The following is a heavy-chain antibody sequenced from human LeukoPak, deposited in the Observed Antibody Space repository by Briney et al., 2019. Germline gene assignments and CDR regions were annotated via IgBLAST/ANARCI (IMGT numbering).Heavy chain of an antibody. CDR2: ISGSGGST. Sequence: GGSLRLSCAASGFTFSSYGMSWVRQAPGKGLEWVSAISGSGGSTYYADSVKGRFTVSRDNSKNTLYLQMNSLRAEDTAVYYCAKGRVTMIVVVTPFDRWGQGTLVTVSS. D-gene: IGHD3-22*01. CDR3: AKGRVTMIVVVTPFDR. J-gene: IGHJ4*02. V-gene: IGHV3-23*01. CDR1: GFTFSSYG.